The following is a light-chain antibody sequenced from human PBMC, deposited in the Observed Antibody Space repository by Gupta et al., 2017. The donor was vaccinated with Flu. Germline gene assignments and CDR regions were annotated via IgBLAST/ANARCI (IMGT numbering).Light chain of an antibody. V-gene: IGKV1-39*01. Sequence: DIQMTQSPSSLSASVGDRVTITCRASQSISSYLNWYQQKPGKAPKLLISAASSLQSGVPSRFSGSGSGTDFTLTISSLQPEDFATYYCQQSYSTLQFTFGPGTKVDIK. CDR1: QSISSY. CDR3: QQSYSTLQFT. CDR2: AAS. J-gene: IGKJ3*01.